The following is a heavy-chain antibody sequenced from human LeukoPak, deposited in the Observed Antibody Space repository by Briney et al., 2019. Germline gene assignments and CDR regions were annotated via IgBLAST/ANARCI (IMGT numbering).Heavy chain of an antibody. Sequence: GGPLRLSCAASGFTFSDNYMSWIRQAQGKGLEGVSYISSSGSTIYSEDSVKGRFTISRDNAKNSLYLQMNSLRAEDTAIYYCARDRGATNPRAFDVWGQGTMVTVSS. CDR2: ISSSGSTI. D-gene: IGHD1-26*01. V-gene: IGHV3-11*04. CDR1: GFTFSDNY. J-gene: IGHJ3*01. CDR3: ARDRGATNPRAFDV.